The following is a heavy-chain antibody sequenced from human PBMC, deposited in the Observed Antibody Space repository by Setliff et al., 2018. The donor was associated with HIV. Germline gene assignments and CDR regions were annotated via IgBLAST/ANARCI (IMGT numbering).Heavy chain of an antibody. D-gene: IGHD6-13*01. J-gene: IGHJ3*02. CDR1: GGSISSDGYY. CDR2: IHTSGST. V-gene: IGHV4-61*02. Sequence: SETLSLTCSVSGGSISSDGYYWNWIRQAAGKGPEWIGRIHTSGSTNYNPSLKSRVTISADTSRDQFSLRLTSVSAADTAVYYCATGVPSSNWYGLAFDIWGQGTMVTV. CDR3: ATGVPSSNWYGLAFDI.